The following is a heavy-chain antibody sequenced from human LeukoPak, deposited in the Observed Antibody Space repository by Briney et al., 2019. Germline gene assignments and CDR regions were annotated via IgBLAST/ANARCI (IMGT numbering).Heavy chain of an antibody. CDR1: GFTFSSYG. J-gene: IGHJ6*04. CDR3: AELGITMIGGV. D-gene: IGHD3-10*02. CDR2: IRYDGTNK. V-gene: IGHV3-30*02. Sequence: GGALRLSCAASGFTFSSYGMHWVRQAPGKGLEWVAFIRYDGTNKYYIDPVTGRFTISRDNSKISLYLKTDSVRAEDTSVYYCAELGITMIGGVWGKGTTVTISS.